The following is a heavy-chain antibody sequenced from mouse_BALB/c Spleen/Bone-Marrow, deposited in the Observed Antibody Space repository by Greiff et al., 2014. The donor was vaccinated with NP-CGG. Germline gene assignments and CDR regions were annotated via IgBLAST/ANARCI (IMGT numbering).Heavy chain of an antibody. CDR3: ARWNYGYWFAY. CDR2: FYPSSGYI. Sequence: QVQLQQSAAELVRPGASVKMSCKASGYTFTSYTMHWVKQRPGQGLEWIGYFYPSSGYIKYNQKFKDKTTLTADKSSSTAYMQLSSLTSEDSAVYYCARWNYGYWFAYWGQGTLVTVSA. J-gene: IGHJ3*01. D-gene: IGHD1-2*01. CDR1: GYTFTSYT. V-gene: IGHV1-4*02.